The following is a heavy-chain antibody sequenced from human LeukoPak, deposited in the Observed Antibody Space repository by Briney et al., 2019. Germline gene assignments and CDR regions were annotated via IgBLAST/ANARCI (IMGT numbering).Heavy chain of an antibody. J-gene: IGHJ4*02. CDR3: ARGPPRMATISPFDY. D-gene: IGHD5-12*01. CDR1: GFTFSSHS. Sequence: GGSLRLSCVASGFTFSSHSIIWIRQAPGMGLEWVSSISGRSTYMYYADSVKGRFTISRDNAKNSLYLQMNSLRAEDTAVYYCARGPPRMATISPFDYWGQGTLVTVSS. CDR2: ISGRSTYM. V-gene: IGHV3-21*01.